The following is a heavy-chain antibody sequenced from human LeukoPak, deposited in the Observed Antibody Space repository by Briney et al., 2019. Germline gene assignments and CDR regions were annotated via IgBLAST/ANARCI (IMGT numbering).Heavy chain of an antibody. CDR1: GGSISSSSYY. V-gene: IGHV4-39*01. Sequence: PSETLSLTCTVSGGSISSSSYYWGWIRQPPGKGLEWIGSIYYSGSPYYNPSLKSRVTISVDTSRKQFSLKLSSVTAADTAVYYCARQHYYDTSGYYFHDYWGQGTLVTVSS. CDR3: ARQHYYDTSGYYFHDY. J-gene: IGHJ4*02. D-gene: IGHD3-22*01. CDR2: IYYSGSP.